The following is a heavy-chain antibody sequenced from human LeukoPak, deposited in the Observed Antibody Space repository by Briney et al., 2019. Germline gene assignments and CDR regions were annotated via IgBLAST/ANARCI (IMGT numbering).Heavy chain of an antibody. CDR3: AREQYGDHFDN. Sequence: GGSLRLSCAASGFTFSSYWMGWARQAPGKGLEWVANIKQDGSQKYYVGSVKGRFTISRDNAKNSLYLQMNSLRVDDTAMYYCAREQYGDHFDNWGQGALVTVSS. J-gene: IGHJ4*02. D-gene: IGHD4-17*01. CDR2: IKQDGSQK. V-gene: IGHV3-7*01. CDR1: GFTFSSYW.